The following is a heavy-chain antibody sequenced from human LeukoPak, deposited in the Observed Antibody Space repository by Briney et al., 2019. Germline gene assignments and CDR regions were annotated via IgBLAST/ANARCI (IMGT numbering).Heavy chain of an antibody. D-gene: IGHD2-2*01. J-gene: IGHJ3*02. CDR2: IYPGDSDT. V-gene: IGHV5-51*01. CDR1: GYSFTSYW. CDR3: ARGISIVVVPAAISDAFDI. Sequence: GESLKISCKGSGYSFTSYWIGWVRQLPGKGLEWMGIIYPGDSDTRYSTSFQGQVTISADKSISTAYLQWSSLKASDTAMYYCARGISIVVVPAAISDAFDIWGQGTMVTVSS.